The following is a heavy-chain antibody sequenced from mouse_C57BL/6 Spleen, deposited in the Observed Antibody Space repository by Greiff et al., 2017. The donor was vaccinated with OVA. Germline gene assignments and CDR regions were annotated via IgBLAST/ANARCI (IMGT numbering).Heavy chain of an antibody. J-gene: IGHJ2*01. CDR1: GYAFSSYW. CDR3: ARGDGLLPYYFDY. D-gene: IGHD1-1*01. V-gene: IGHV1-80*01. CDR2: IYPGDGDT. Sequence: VQLQQSGAELVKPGASVKISCKASGYAFSSYWMNWVKQRPGKGLEWIGQIYPGDGDTNYNGKFKGKATLTADKSSSTAYMQLSSLTSEDSAVYCCARGDGLLPYYFDYWGQGTTLTVSS.